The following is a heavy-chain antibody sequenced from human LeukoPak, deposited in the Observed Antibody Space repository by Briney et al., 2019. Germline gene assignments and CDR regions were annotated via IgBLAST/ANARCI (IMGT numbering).Heavy chain of an antibody. D-gene: IGHD1-26*01. J-gene: IGHJ4*02. CDR3: AREGVGSHPGY. Sequence: GGSLRLSCAASGFTFSNYCMSWVRQAPGKGLEWVVNIKQDGSEKYYVDSGKGRFTISRDNAKDSLYLQMNSLRAEDTAVYYCAREGVGSHPGYWGQGTLVTVSS. CDR1: GFTFSNYC. V-gene: IGHV3-7*01. CDR2: IKQDGSEK.